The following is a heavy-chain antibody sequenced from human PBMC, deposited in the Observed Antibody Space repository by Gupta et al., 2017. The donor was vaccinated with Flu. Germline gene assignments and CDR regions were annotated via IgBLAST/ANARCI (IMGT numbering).Heavy chain of an antibody. CDR3: AKARSCTTTSCSNY. Sequence: EVQLLESGGGLVQPGGSLRLSCAASGFTFSNYAMSWVRQAPGKGLEWVSGISGSGDSTHYADSVKGRFTISRDNSKDTLYLQMNSLRAEDTAVYYCAKARSCTTTSCSNYWGQGTLVTVSS. CDR2: ISGSGDST. D-gene: IGHD2-2*01. J-gene: IGHJ4*02. CDR1: GFTFSNYA. V-gene: IGHV3-23*01.